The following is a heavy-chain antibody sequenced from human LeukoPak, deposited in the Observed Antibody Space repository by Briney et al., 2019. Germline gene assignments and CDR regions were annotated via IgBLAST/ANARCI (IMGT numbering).Heavy chain of an antibody. V-gene: IGHV3-30*18. D-gene: IGHD6-19*01. CDR3: AKPEVSWQGSSGWYVFDY. J-gene: IGHJ4*02. CDR2: ISYDGSNK. CDR1: GFTFSSYG. Sequence: GGSLRLSCAASGFTFSSYGMHWVRQAPGKGLEWVAVISYDGSNKYYADSVKGRFTISRDNSKNTLYLQMNSLRAEDTAVYYCAKPEVSWQGSSGWYVFDYWGQGTLVTVSS.